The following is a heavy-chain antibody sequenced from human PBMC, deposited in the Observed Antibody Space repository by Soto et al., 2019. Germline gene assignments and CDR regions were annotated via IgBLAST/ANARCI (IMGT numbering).Heavy chain of an antibody. D-gene: IGHD4-17*01. CDR2: IYYSGST. V-gene: IGHV4-39*01. CDR3: AGGTYGADNAFDI. CDR1: GGSISSSSYY. J-gene: IGHJ3*02. Sequence: QLQLQESGPGLVKPSETLSLTCTVSGGSISSSSYYWGWIRQPPGKGLEWIGSIYYSGSTYYNPSLKSRVTISVDTSKNQFSLKLSSVTAADTAVYYCAGGTYGADNAFDIWGQGTMVTVSS.